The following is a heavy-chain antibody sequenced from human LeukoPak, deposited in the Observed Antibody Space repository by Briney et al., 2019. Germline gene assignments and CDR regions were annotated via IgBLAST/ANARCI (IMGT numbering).Heavy chain of an antibody. V-gene: IGHV4-59*08. CDR2: IYYSGST. D-gene: IGHD1-14*01. J-gene: IGHJ4*02. CDR3: ARHGSSARNPAPSDY. CDR1: GGSISSYY. Sequence: SETPSLTCTVSGGSISSYYWSWIRQPPGKGLEWIGYIYYSGSTNYNPSLKSRVTISVDTSKNQFSLKLSSVTAADTAVYYCARHGSSARNPAPSDYWGQGTLVTVSS.